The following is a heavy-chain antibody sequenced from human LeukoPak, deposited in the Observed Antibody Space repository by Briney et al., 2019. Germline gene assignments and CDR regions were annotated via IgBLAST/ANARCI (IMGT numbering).Heavy chain of an antibody. J-gene: IGHJ5*02. CDR1: GFTFSSYA. D-gene: IGHD2-2*01. V-gene: IGHV3-23*01. CDR3: GKETFCSSATCPRA. Sequence: GGSLRLSCAASGFTFSSYAMTWVRQAPGKGLEWVSAISGSGGITYYADSVKGRFTISRDNSENSLYLQINSLRAEDTAMYYCGKETFCSSATCPRAWGQGTLVTVSS. CDR2: ISGSGGIT.